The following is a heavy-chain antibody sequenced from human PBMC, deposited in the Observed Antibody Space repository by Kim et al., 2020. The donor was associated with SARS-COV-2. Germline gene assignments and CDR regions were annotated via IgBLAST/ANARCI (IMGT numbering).Heavy chain of an antibody. V-gene: IGHV3-33*06. CDR2: IWYDRSNK. J-gene: IGHJ6*02. Sequence: GGSLRLSCAASGFTFSSYAMHWVRQAPGKGPEWVAVIWYDRSNKFYADSVKGRFTISRDNSKNTLYLQMNSLRAEDTAVYYCAKDLWGYYYGSGTYYYYYGMDVWGQGTTVTVSS. CDR3: AKDLWGYYYGSGTYYYYYGMDV. CDR1: GFTFSSYA. D-gene: IGHD3-10*01.